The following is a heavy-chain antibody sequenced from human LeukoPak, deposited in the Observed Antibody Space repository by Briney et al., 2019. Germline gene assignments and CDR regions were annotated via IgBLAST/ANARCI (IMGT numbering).Heavy chain of an antibody. CDR3: ACAAGYSYDNWFDP. J-gene: IGHJ5*02. CDR2: IYYSGNA. Sequence: TSETLSLTCTASGGSISSTSYYWGWIRQPPGKGLEWIGSIYYSGNAYYNPSLKSRVTISVDTSKNQFSLKLSSVTAADTAVYYCACAAGYSYDNWFDPWGQGTLVTVSS. CDR1: GGSISSTSYY. D-gene: IGHD5-18*01. V-gene: IGHV4-39*01.